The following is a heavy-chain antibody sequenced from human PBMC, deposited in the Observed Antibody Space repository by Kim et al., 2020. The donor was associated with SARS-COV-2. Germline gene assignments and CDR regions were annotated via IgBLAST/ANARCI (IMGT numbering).Heavy chain of an antibody. D-gene: IGHD4-17*01. J-gene: IGHJ4*02. CDR3: ARRRRAYGDYTPFDY. V-gene: IGHV4-34*01. Sequence: SLKSRVTISVDTSKNQFSLKLSSVTAADTDVYYCARRRRAYGDYTPFDYWGQGTLVTVSS.